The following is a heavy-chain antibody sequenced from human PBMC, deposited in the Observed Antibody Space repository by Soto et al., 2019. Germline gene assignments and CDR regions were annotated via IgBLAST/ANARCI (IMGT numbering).Heavy chain of an antibody. D-gene: IGHD6-6*01. CDR1: GYTFTSYG. Sequence: GASVKVSCKASGYTFTSYGISWVRQAPGQGLEWMGWISAYNGNTNYAQKLQGKVTMTTDTSTSTAYMELRSLRSDDTAVYYCASSYSSSPIYDWDYWGQGTLVTVSS. J-gene: IGHJ4*02. V-gene: IGHV1-18*01. CDR2: ISAYNGNT. CDR3: ASSYSSSPIYDWDY.